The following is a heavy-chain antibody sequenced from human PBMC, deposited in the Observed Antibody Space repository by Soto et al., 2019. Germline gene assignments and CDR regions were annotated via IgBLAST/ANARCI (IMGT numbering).Heavy chain of an antibody. Sequence: PGGSLRLSCAASGFTFSDYYMSWIRQAPGKGLEWVSYISSSGSTIYYADSVKGRFTISRDNAKNSLYLQMNSLRAEDTAVYYCARDPVAGTRPPEYFDYWCQGTLVTVSS. D-gene: IGHD6-19*01. CDR3: ARDPVAGTRPPEYFDY. V-gene: IGHV3-11*01. CDR2: ISSSGSTI. CDR1: GFTFSDYY. J-gene: IGHJ4*02.